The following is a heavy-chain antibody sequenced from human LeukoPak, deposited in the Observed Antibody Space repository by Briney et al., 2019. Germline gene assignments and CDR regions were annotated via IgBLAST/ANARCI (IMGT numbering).Heavy chain of an antibody. CDR3: ARMPWGLTATQYYFDY. D-gene: IGHD2-15*01. CDR1: KFTFSSYS. V-gene: IGHV3-21*01. Sequence: PGGSLRLSCAASKFTFSSYSMNWVRQALGKGLEWVSSINYNSNYIYYADSVKGRFTISRDNAKNSLYLQMNSLRAEDTAVYYCARMPWGLTATQYYFDYWGQGTLVTVSS. J-gene: IGHJ4*02. CDR2: INYNSNYI.